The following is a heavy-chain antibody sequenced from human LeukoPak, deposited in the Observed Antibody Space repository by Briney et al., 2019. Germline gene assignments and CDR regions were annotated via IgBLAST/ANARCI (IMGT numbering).Heavy chain of an antibody. Sequence: SETLSLTCTVSGGSISSGAYYWGWTRQPPGKGLEWIGSISYGGTTYYNPSLQSRVTTSVDTSKNQFSLKLSSVTAADTAVYYCARHGFYDGSLWGQGTLVTVSS. CDR1: GGSISSGAYY. J-gene: IGHJ4*02. CDR3: ARHGFYDGSL. CDR2: ISYGGTT. D-gene: IGHD3-22*01. V-gene: IGHV4-39*01.